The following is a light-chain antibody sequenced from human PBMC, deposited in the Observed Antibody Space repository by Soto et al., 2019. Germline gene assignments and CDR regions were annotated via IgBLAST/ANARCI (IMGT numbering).Light chain of an antibody. V-gene: IGKV1-39*01. CDR3: QQSYRTLFT. CDR1: QRISSY. J-gene: IGKJ3*01. CDR2: AAS. Sequence: DIQMTQSPSSLSASVGDRVTITCRASQRISSYLNWYQQKPGKAPKLLMYAASSLQSGVPSRFSGSGSRTDFTLTISSLQPEDFATYYCQQSYRTLFTFGPGTKVDIK.